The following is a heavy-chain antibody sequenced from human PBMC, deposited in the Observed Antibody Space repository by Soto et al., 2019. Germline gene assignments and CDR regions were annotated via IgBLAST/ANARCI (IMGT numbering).Heavy chain of an antibody. J-gene: IGHJ2*01. D-gene: IGHD2-2*01. CDR3: ARRAKLLVPAAPWYFDL. CDR2: MNPNSGNT. V-gene: IGHV1-8*01. Sequence: QVQLVQSGAEVKKPGASVKVSCKASGYTFTSYDINWVRQATGQGLEWMGWMNPNSGNTGYAQKFQGRVTMTRNTSISTAYMELSSLRSEDTAVYYCARRAKLLVPAAPWYFDLWGRGTLFTVSS. CDR1: GYTFTSYD.